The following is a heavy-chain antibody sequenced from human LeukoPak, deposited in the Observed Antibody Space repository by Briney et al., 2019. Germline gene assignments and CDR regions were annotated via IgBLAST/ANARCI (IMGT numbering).Heavy chain of an antibody. CDR2: ITGEGFT. J-gene: IGHJ3*01. CDR3: AQETLDRRFAFPF. CDR1: GFIFNHHA. D-gene: IGHD3-3*01. Sequence: AGGSLRLSCAASGFIFNHHAMSWVRQAPGRGLEWVSSITGEGFTFYADSVKGQFTISRDNSKNTLYLQMSGLRAEDTAIYYCAQETLDRRFAFPFWGQGTKVSVSS. V-gene: IGHV3-23*01.